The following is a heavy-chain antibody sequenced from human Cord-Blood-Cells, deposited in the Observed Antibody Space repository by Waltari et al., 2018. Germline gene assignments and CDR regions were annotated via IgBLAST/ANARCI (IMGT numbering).Heavy chain of an antibody. J-gene: IGHJ4*02. CDR1: GYNFTGYY. D-gene: IGHD6-6*01. V-gene: IGHV1-2*02. CDR2: INPDSGGT. Sequence: QVQLVQSGAEVKKPGASVKVSCKASGYNFTGYYIHWVRQAPGQGLEWMGWINPDSGGTNDAQKFKGRVTMTRETSISTAYMELSRLRSDDTAVYYCARVIAARTYYFDYWGQGTLVTVSS. CDR3: ARVIAARTYYFDY.